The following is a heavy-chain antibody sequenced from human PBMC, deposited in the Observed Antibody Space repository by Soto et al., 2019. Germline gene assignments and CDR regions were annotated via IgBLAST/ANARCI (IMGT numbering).Heavy chain of an antibody. J-gene: IGHJ4*02. CDR1: GTTFTSYG. D-gene: IGHD1-1*01. V-gene: IGHV1-69*01. Sequence: QVQLVQSGAEVKKPGSSVNVSCKASGTTFTSYGIHCLRQAPGQGLEWMGGFVPMFSSSNYAQKFQGRLTIVADESTNTAYMELSILIADDSAIYYCARTGGTYYFDHCGQGTLVTVSS. CDR3: ARTGGTYYFDH. CDR2: FVPMFSSS.